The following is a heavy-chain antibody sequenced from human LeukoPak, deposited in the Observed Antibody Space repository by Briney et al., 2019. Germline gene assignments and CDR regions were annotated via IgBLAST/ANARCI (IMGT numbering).Heavy chain of an antibody. CDR1: GFTFSDYY. CDR2: ISSSGSSI. D-gene: IGHD3-3*01. V-gene: IGHV3-11*04. J-gene: IGHJ4*02. CDR3: ARDLAQDYDFWSGPPTPDY. Sequence: GGSLRLSCAASGFTFSDYYMSWIRQAPGKGLEWVSDISSSGSSIFYADSVKGRFTISRDNAKNSLYLQMHSLRAEDTAVYYCARDLAQDYDFWSGPPTPDYWGQGTLVSVSS.